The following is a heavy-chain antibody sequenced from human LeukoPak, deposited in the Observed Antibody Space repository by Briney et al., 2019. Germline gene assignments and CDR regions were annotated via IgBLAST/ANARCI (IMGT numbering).Heavy chain of an antibody. V-gene: IGHV1-8*01. D-gene: IGHD5-18*01. CDR1: GYTFTSYD. J-gene: IGHJ4*02. Sequence: ASVKVSCKASGYTFTSYDIHWVRQATGQGLEWMGWMNPNSGNTGYAQKFQGRVTMTRNTSISTAYMELSSLRSEDTAVYYCARVLDTAMVIVYWGQGTLVTVSS. CDR3: ARVLDTAMVIVY. CDR2: MNPNSGNT.